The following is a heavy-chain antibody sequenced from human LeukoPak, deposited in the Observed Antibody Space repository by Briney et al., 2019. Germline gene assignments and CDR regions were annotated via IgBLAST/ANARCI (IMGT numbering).Heavy chain of an antibody. V-gene: IGHV3-9*01. D-gene: IGHD3-22*01. CDR1: GFTVDVYA. Sequence: GRSLRPSCAASGFTVDVYAMHWVRQAPGKVLEWVSGFSWYIGSIGYTDSVKGRFTSPRDNSKNSLYQQMNSLGAEDTALYYCAKDMDYDTRGPFDYWGQGTLVSVSS. J-gene: IGHJ4*02. CDR3: AKDMDYDTRGPFDY. CDR2: FSWYIGSI.